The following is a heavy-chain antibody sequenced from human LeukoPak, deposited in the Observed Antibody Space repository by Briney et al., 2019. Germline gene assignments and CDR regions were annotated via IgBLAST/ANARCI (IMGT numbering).Heavy chain of an antibody. V-gene: IGHV3-15*01. J-gene: IGHJ4*02. CDR1: GFTLSYAW. CDR2: IKMKIDGETT. Sequence: GGSLRLSCAASGFTLSYAWMSWVRQAPGKGLDWVGRIKMKIDGETTDYAAPVKGRFTISRDDSKNTLYLHMNGLKTEDTAVYYCTTADKYHYWGQGTLVTVSS. CDR3: TTADKYHY. D-gene: IGHD2-15*01.